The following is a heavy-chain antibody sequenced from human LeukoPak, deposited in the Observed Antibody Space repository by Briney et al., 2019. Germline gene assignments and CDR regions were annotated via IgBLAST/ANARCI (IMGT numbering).Heavy chain of an antibody. CDR2: ISSDGSIK. CDR3: AKDDTSGSYSFDYFEY. CDR1: AFTFSSYG. Sequence: GGSLRLSCAASAFTFSSYGMHWVRQAPGKGLEWVAVISSDGSIKYYADSLKGRFTISRDNSKNTLYLQMNSLRAEDTAVYYCAKDDTSGSYSFDYFEYWGQGTLVTVSS. J-gene: IGHJ4*02. V-gene: IGHV3-30*18. D-gene: IGHD1-26*01.